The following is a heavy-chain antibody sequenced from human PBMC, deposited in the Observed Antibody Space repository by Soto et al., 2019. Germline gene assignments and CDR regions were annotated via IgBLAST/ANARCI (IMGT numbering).Heavy chain of an antibody. CDR1: GFTFSSYG. CDR2: ISYDGSNK. CDR3: AKDLGSGSYLRYYGMDV. J-gene: IGHJ6*02. Sequence: PGGSLRLSCAASGFTFSSYGMHWGRQAPGKGLEWVAVISYDGSNKYYADSVKGRFTISRDNSKNTLYLQMNSLRAEDTAVYYCAKDLGSGSYLRYYGMDVWGQGTTVTVSS. V-gene: IGHV3-30*18. D-gene: IGHD3-10*01.